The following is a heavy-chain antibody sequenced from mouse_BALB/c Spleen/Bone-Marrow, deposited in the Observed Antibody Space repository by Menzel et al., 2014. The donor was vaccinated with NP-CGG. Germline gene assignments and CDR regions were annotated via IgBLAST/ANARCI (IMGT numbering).Heavy chain of an antibody. CDR1: GFNIKDTY. J-gene: IGHJ4*01. CDR2: IDPANGNT. D-gene: IGHD3-3*01. V-gene: IGHV14-3*02. CDR3: ARRLGSAMDY. Sequence: VQLQQPGAELVKPGASVKLSCTASGFNIKDTYIHWVKQRPEQGLGWIGRIDPANGNTKYDPKFQGKATITADASSNTAYLQLSSLTSEDTAVYYCARRLGSAMDYWGQGTSVTVSS.